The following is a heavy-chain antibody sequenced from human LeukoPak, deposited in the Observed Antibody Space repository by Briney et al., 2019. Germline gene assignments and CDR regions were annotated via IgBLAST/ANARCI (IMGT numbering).Heavy chain of an antibody. Sequence: ASVKVSCKASGYTFTSYGISWVRQAPGQVLGWMGWISAYNGNTNYAQKLQGRVTMTTDTSTSTAYMELRSLRSDDTAVYYCARDSFKYGDLLFDYWGQGTLVTVSS. D-gene: IGHD4-17*01. CDR1: GYTFTSYG. J-gene: IGHJ4*02. CDR2: ISAYNGNT. CDR3: ARDSFKYGDLLFDY. V-gene: IGHV1-18*01.